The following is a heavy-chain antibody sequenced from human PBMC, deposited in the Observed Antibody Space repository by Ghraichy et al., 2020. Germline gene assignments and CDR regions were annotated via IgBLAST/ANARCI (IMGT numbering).Heavy chain of an antibody. CDR1: GYTFTGYY. D-gene: IGHD4-17*01. CDR2: INPNSGGT. Sequence: ASVKVSCKASGYTFTGYYMHWVRQAPGQGLEWMGRINPNSGGTNYAQKFQGRVTMTRDTSISTAYMELSRLRSDDTVVYYCARERRDDYGDSEAFDIWGQGTMVTVSS. V-gene: IGHV1-2*05. CDR3: ARERRDDYGDSEAFDI. J-gene: IGHJ3*02.